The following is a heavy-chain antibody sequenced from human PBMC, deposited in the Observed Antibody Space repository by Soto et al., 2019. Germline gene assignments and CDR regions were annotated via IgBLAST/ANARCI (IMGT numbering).Heavy chain of an antibody. Sequence: QVLLVQSGAEVKKPGASMKVSCKASGYTFSDHFIHWVRQAPGEGLEWMGWINPRSGATNYKQTFQGRVTMTRDTSITTVYMELSMRRSDDTAVYSFARSFPLASWGQGTLITVSS. CDR3: ARSFPLAS. CDR2: INPRSGAT. J-gene: IGHJ4*02. V-gene: IGHV1-2*02. CDR1: GYTFSDHF.